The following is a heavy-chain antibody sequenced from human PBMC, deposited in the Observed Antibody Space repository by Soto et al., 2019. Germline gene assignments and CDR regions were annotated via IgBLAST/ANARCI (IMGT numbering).Heavy chain of an antibody. D-gene: IGHD1-1*01. CDR3: ARLSWNIYYLFGMGV. Sequence: PSQTLPLTWAVAGGSISGHDGSRIRQPPGKELKWIAYIHHSATTNYNPSLKSRVTISIDTSKNQFSLKLSSMTAGDTAVYYCARLSWNIYYLFGMGVWGEGTTVTVSS. CDR2: IHHSATT. J-gene: IGHJ6*01. CDR1: GGSISGHD. V-gene: IGHV4-59*08.